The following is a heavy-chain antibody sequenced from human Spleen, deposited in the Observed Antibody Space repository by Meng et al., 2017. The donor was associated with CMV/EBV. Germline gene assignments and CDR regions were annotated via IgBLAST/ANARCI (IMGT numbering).Heavy chain of an antibody. Sequence: SGTLSLTCTVSGYSLSSGYYWGWIRQPPGKGLEWIGEINHSGSTNYNPSLKSRVTISVDTSKNQFSLKLSSVTAADTAVYYCARRAEMTFDYWGQGTLVTVSS. J-gene: IGHJ4*02. CDR1: GYSLSSGYY. CDR3: ARRAEMTFDY. V-gene: IGHV4-38-2*02. CDR2: INHSGST.